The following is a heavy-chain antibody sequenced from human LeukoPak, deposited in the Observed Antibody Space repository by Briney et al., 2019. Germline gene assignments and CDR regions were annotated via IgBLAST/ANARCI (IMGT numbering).Heavy chain of an antibody. Sequence: PGGSLRLSCAASGFTFSSYEMNWVRRAPGKGLEWVSYISSSGSTIYYADSVKGRFTISRDNAKNSLYLQMNSLRAEDTAVYYCARTHDYGDYSGYWGQGTLVTVSS. J-gene: IGHJ4*02. CDR3: ARTHDYGDYSGY. V-gene: IGHV3-48*03. CDR1: GFTFSSYE. CDR2: ISSSGSTI. D-gene: IGHD4-17*01.